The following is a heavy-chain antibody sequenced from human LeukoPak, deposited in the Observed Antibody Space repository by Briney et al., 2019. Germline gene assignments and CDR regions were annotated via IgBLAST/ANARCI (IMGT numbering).Heavy chain of an antibody. J-gene: IGHJ4*02. D-gene: IGHD6-19*01. V-gene: IGHV4-30-4*08. CDR3: VRTEVSSGSEDY. CDR1: GGSIMSSAYY. Sequence: SQTLSLTCTVSGGSIMSSAYYWSWIRQPPGKGLEWIGYIYYSGSTYYNPSLKSRVTISLDTPKNQFSLKLSSVTAADTAVYYCVRTEVSSGSEDYWGQGTLVTVSS. CDR2: IYYSGST.